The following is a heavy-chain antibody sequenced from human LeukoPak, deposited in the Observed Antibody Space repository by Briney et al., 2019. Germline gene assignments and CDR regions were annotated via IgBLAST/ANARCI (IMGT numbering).Heavy chain of an antibody. CDR2: IFHSGKT. D-gene: IGHD3-10*02. V-gene: IGHV4-38-2*02. CDR1: GYSISSGYY. Sequence: SETLSLTCTVSGYSISSGYYWGWLRPPPGKGLEWIGSIFHSGKTYYNPSLKSRVTISVDTSKNQFSLKLSSVTAADTAVYYCARRVRGVIGAFDIWGQGTMVTVSS. J-gene: IGHJ3*02. CDR3: ARRVRGVIGAFDI.